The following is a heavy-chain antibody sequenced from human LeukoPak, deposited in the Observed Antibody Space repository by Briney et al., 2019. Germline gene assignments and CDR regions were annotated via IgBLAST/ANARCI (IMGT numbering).Heavy chain of an antibody. J-gene: IGHJ6*02. V-gene: IGHV4-31*03. CDR3: ARLATLYYYYGMDV. CDR1: GGSISSGGYY. Sequence: SETLSLTCTVSGGSISSGGYYWSWIRQHPGKGREWVGYIYYSGSTYYNPSLKSRVTISVDTSKNQFSLKLSSVTAADTAVYYCARLATLYYYYGMDVWGQGTTVTVSS. CDR2: IYYSGST.